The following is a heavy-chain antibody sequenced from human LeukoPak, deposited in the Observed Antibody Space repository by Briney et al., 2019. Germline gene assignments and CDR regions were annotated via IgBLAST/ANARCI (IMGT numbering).Heavy chain of an antibody. CDR2: ITTSGTST. CDR1: GFTFSSYE. V-gene: IGHV3-48*03. J-gene: IGHJ4*02. Sequence: GGSLRLSCATSGFTFSSYEMNWVRQAPGKGLEWISYITTSGTSTYYADSVKGRFTISRDNGKTALSLQVNSLRAEDTAVYYCVVHSATSCYWGQGTLVTVSS. CDR3: VVHSATSCY. D-gene: IGHD1-26*01.